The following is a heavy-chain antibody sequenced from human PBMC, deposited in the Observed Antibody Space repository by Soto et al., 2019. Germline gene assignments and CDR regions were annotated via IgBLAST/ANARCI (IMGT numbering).Heavy chain of an antibody. V-gene: IGHV2-70*11. CDR1: GFSLSTSGMC. D-gene: IGHD6-25*01. CDR3: ARIRIAPDDGWFDP. J-gene: IGHJ5*02. CDR2: IDWDDDK. Sequence: GSGPTLVNPTQTLTLTCTFSGFSLSTSGMCVSWIRQPPGKALEWLARIDWDDDKYYSTSLKTRLTISKDTSKNQVVLTMTNMDPVDTATYYCARIRIAPDDGWFDPWGQGTLVTVSS.